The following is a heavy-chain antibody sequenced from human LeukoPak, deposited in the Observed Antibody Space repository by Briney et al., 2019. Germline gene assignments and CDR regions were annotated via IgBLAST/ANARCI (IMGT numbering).Heavy chain of an antibody. J-gene: IGHJ5*02. Sequence: SETLSLTCAVSGGSISSGGYSWSWIRQPPGKGLEWIGYIYHSGSTYYNPSLKSRVTISVDTSKNQFSLKLSSVIAADTAVYYCARDRGDYSWFDPWGQGTLVTVSS. D-gene: IGHD4-17*01. V-gene: IGHV4-30-2*01. CDR3: ARDRGDYSWFDP. CDR1: GGSISSGGYS. CDR2: IYHSGST.